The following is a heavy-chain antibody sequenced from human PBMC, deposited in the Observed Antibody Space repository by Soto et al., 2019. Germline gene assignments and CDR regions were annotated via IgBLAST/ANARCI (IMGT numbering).Heavy chain of an antibody. CDR1: GFSLSTSGVG. V-gene: IGHV2-5*02. CDR3: AHGSSIVGAPAFDY. CDR2: FYWDDDR. Sequence: QITLKESGPALVKPTQTLTLTCSFSGFSLSTSGVGVGWFLQAPGKALEWLTLFYWDDDRRYNPSLKSRHTFAKDTSRNQVVLTMTNMDPVDTATYYCAHGSSIVGAPAFDYWGQGILVTVSS. J-gene: IGHJ4*02. D-gene: IGHD1-26*01.